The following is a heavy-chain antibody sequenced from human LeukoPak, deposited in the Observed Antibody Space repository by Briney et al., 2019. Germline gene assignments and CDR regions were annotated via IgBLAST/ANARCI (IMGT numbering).Heavy chain of an antibody. CDR3: ARWATSFDL. CDR2: IKQDGSDK. D-gene: IGHD6-6*01. V-gene: IGHV3-7*01. J-gene: IGHJ4*02. Sequence: GGSLRLSCAASGFTFGNYWMSWVRQAPGKGLGWVANIKQDGSDKSYVDSVTGRFTISRDNAKNSLYLQMNSLRAEDTAVYYCARWATSFDLWGQGTLVTVSS. CDR1: GFTFGNYW.